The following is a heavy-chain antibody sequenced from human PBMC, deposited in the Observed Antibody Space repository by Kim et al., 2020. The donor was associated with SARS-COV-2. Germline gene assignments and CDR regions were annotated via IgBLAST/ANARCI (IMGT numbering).Heavy chain of an antibody. V-gene: IGHV4-59*08. CDR3: ARHRNQWLGAFDI. Sequence: SETLSLTCTVSGGSISSYYWSWIRQPPGKGLEWIGYIYYSGSTNYNPSLKSRVTISVDTSKNQSSLKLSSVTAADTAVYYCARHRNQWLGAFDIWGQGTMVTVSS. CDR1: GGSISSYY. CDR2: IYYSGST. J-gene: IGHJ3*02. D-gene: IGHD5-12*01.